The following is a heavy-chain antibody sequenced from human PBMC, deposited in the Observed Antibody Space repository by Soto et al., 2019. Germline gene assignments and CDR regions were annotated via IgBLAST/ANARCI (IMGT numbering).Heavy chain of an antibody. V-gene: IGHV4-59*01. CDR1: GGSISPYY. CDR2: VYYSGNT. CDR3: ARKGAAASYARYYMDV. D-gene: IGHD6-13*01. Sequence: SETLSLTCTVSGGSISPYYWSWIRQPPGKGLEWIGYVYYSGNTNYNPSLESRVTISVDTSRNRFSLNLTSATAADTAVYYCARKGAAASYARYYMDVWGRGTAVTVS. J-gene: IGHJ6*03.